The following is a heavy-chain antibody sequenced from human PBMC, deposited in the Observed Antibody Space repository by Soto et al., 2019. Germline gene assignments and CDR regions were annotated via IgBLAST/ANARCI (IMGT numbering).Heavy chain of an antibody. CDR2: INAGNGNT. J-gene: IGHJ4*02. V-gene: IGHV1-3*01. CDR1: GYTFTSYA. D-gene: IGHD2-21*01. Sequence: VKVSCKASGYTFTSYAMHWVRQAPGQRLEWMGWINAGNGNTKYSQKFQGRVTITKNTMYLQMNSLRVEDTAVYYCARDDEGWSDCDLGYWGQGVQVTVSS. CDR3: ARDDEGWSDCDLGY.